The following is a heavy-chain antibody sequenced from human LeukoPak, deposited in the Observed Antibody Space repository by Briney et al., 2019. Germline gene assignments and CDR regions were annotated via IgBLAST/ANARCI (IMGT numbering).Heavy chain of an antibody. J-gene: IGHJ4*02. D-gene: IGHD5-18*01. CDR1: GYTFTSYG. Sequence: ASAKVSCKASGYTFTSYGISWVRQAPGQGLEWMGWISAYNGNTDYAQKLQGRVTMTTDTSTSTAYMELRSLRSDDTAVYYCARVLHTAMASYYFDYWGQGTLVTVSS. V-gene: IGHV1-18*01. CDR2: ISAYNGNT. CDR3: ARVLHTAMASYYFDY.